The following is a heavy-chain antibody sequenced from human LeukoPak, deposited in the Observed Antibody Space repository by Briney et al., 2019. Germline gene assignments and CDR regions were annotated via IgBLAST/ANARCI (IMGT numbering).Heavy chain of an antibody. J-gene: IGHJ6*02. V-gene: IGHV3-7*01. Sequence: GGSLRLSCAASGFTFSSYWMSWVRQAPGEGLEWVANIKQDGSEKYYVDSVKGRFTIPRDNAKNSLYLQMNSLRAEDTAVYYCARPSYGDYGQDYYYYGMDVWGQGTTVTVSS. CDR1: GFTFSSYW. CDR3: ARPSYGDYGQDYYYYGMDV. CDR2: IKQDGSEK. D-gene: IGHD4-17*01.